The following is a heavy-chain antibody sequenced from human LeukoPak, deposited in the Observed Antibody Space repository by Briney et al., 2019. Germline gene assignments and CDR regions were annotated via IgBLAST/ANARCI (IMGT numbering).Heavy chain of an antibody. CDR1: GFTFSSYA. D-gene: IGHD2-2*01. V-gene: IGHV3-23*01. CDR2: ISGSGGST. Sequence: PGGSLRLSCAASGFTFSSYAMSWVRQAPGKGLEWVSAISGSGGSTYYADSVKGRFTISRDNSKNTLYLQMNSLRAEDTAVYYCAKDQRRLVVPAATSPGGGYYYYMDVWGKGTTVTVSS. J-gene: IGHJ6*03. CDR3: AKDQRRLVVPAATSPGGGYYYYMDV.